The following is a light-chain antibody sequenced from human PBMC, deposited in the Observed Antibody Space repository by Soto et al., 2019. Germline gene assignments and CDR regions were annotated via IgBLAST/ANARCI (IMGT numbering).Light chain of an antibody. CDR3: QQYGSSPWT. CDR1: QSVSSSF. CDR2: GAS. V-gene: IGKV3-20*01. J-gene: IGKJ1*01. Sequence: EIVLTQSPGTLSLSPGERATLSCRASQSVSSSFLAWYQQKPGQAPRLLIYGASSRATGIPGRFSGSGSGTDFTLTISRLEPEDFAVYYCQQYGSSPWTFGQVTKVEIK.